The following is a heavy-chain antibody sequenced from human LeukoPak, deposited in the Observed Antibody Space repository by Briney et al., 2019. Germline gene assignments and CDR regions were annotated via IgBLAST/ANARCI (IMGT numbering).Heavy chain of an antibody. CDR1: GYTFTRYY. D-gene: IGHD6-13*01. J-gene: IGHJ4*02. V-gene: IGHV1-2*02. CDR3: ARGRRPDPAAGIDY. Sequence: GASVKVSCKASGYTFTRYYMHWVPQAAGQGLQWMGWINPNSGGTNYAQKFQGRVTMTRDTSISTAYMELRRLRSDDTAVYYCARGRRPDPAAGIDYWGQGTLVTVSS. CDR2: INPNSGGT.